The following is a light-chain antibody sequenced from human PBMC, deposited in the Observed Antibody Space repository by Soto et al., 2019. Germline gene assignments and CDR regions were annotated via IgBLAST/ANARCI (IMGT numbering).Light chain of an antibody. CDR2: DAS. CDR1: QSVSSY. CDR3: KQRSNWPLT. J-gene: IGKJ3*01. Sequence: EIVLTQSPATLSLSPGERATLSCRASQSVSSYLAWYQQKPGQAPRLLIYDASNRATGIPARFSGSGAGTNFTLTISSLEPKDFAVYYCKQRSNWPLTFGPGTKVDIK. V-gene: IGKV3-11*01.